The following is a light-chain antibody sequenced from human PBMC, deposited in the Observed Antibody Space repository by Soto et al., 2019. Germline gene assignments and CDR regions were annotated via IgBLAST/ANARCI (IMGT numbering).Light chain of an antibody. CDR2: NNN. J-gene: IGLJ1*01. Sequence: QSVLTQPPSASGTPGQRVTISCSGSNSNIGSNIVNWYQQLPGTAPKLLIYNNNQRPSGVPDRFSGSKSGTSASLAISGLQSEDEADYYCVVLDGRLNGYVFGAGTKVTVL. CDR3: VVLDGRLNGYV. V-gene: IGLV1-44*01. CDR1: NSNIGSNI.